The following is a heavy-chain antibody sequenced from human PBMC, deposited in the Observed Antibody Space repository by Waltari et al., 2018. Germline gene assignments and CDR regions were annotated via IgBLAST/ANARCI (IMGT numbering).Heavy chain of an antibody. D-gene: IGHD6-19*01. CDR1: GGSISSHY. Sequence: QVQLQESGPGLVKPSETLSLTCTVSGGSISSHYWSWIRQPPGKGLEWIGYIYYSGSTNYNPSLKSRVTISVDTSKNQFSLKLSSVTAADTAVYYCARDDSSGWYRWGQGTLVTVSS. J-gene: IGHJ5*02. CDR3: ARDDSSGWYR. V-gene: IGHV4-59*11. CDR2: IYYSGST.